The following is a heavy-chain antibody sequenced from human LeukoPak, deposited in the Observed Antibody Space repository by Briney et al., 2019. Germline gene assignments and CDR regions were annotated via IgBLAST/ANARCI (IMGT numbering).Heavy chain of an antibody. V-gene: IGHV3-23*01. CDR2: ISGSGGST. CDR3: ARDLQYDSSGYYYRSFDY. J-gene: IGHJ4*02. D-gene: IGHD3-22*01. CDR1: GFTFSSYA. Sequence: GGSLRLSCAASGFTFSSYAMSWVRQAPGKGLEWVSAISGSGGSTYYADSVKGRFTISRDNSKNTLYLQMNSLRAEDTAVYYCARDLQYDSSGYYYRSFDYWGQGTLVTVSS.